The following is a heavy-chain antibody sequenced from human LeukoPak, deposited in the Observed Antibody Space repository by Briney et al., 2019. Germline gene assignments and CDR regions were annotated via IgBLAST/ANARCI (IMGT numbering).Heavy chain of an antibody. J-gene: IGHJ6*03. V-gene: IGHV1-8*02. D-gene: IGHD6-6*01. CDR3: ASASSNYYYYYMDV. CDR1: GYTFTGYF. Sequence: ASVKVSCKASGYTFTGYFIHWVRQAPGQGLEWMGWINPNSGNTNYAQKFQGRVTMTRNTSIGTAYMELSSLRSEDTAVYYCASASSNYYYYYMDVWGKGTTVTVSS. CDR2: INPNSGNT.